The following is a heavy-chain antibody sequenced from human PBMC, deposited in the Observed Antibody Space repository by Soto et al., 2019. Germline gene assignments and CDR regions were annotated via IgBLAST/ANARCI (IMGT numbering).Heavy chain of an antibody. J-gene: IGHJ4*02. CDR2: IWYDGSNK. D-gene: IGHD5-12*01. V-gene: IGHV3-33*01. CDR1: GFTFSSYG. Sequence: GGSLRLSCAASGFTFSSYGMHWVRQAPGKGLEWVAVIWYDGSNKYYADSVKGRFTISRDNSKNTLYLQMNSLRAEDMAVYYCARARDSGYDAESYWGQGTLVTVSS. CDR3: ARARDSGYDAESY.